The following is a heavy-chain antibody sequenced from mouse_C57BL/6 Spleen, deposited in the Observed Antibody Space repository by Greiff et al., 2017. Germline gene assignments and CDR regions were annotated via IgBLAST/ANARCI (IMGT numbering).Heavy chain of an antibody. Sequence: QVHVKQSGAELVKPGASVKLSCKASGYTFTEYTIHWVKQRSGQGLEWIGWFYPGSGSIKYNEKFKDKATLTADKSSSTVYMELSRLTSEDSAVYFCARHEVTYYAMDYWGQGTSVTVSS. CDR1: GYTFTEYT. J-gene: IGHJ4*01. CDR3: ARHEVTYYAMDY. CDR2: FYPGSGSI. V-gene: IGHV1-62-2*01.